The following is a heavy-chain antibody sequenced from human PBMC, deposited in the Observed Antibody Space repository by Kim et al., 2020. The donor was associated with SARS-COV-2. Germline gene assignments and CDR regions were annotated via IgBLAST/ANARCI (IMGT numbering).Heavy chain of an antibody. D-gene: IGHD3-22*01. Sequence: SETLSLTCTVSGGSISSYYWSWIRQPPGKGLEWIGYTYYSGSTNYNPSLKSRVTISVDTSKNQFSLKLSSVTAADTAVYYCARSLRSYYYDSSGYYYPLGYWGQGTLVTVSS. J-gene: IGHJ4*02. CDR3: ARSLRSYYYDSSGYYYPLGY. CDR2: TYYSGST. V-gene: IGHV4-59*08. CDR1: GGSISSYY.